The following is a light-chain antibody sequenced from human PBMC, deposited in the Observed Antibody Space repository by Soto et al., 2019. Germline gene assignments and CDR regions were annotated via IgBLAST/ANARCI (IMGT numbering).Light chain of an antibody. CDR3: HQYGSSPFT. CDR1: QTVSTSY. Sequence: EIVLTQSPGTLSLSPGERATLSCRASQTVSTSYFAWYQQKPGQAPRLLISATSNRATGIPDRFSGSGSGTDFSLTITRLEPEDFAVYYCHQYGSSPFTFGGGTKVEIK. V-gene: IGKV3-20*01. CDR2: ATS. J-gene: IGKJ4*01.